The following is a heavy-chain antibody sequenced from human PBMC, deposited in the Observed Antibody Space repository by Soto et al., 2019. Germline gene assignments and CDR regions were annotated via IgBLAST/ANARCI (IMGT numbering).Heavy chain of an antibody. V-gene: IGHV1-69*01. Sequence: GASVKFSCKASGGTFSSYAISWVRQAPGQGLEWMGGIIPIFGTANYAQKFQGRVTITADESTSTAYMELSSLRSEDTAVYYCARSPTGTNYYYYGMDVWGQGTTVTVSS. CDR1: GGTFSSYA. D-gene: IGHD3-10*01. J-gene: IGHJ6*02. CDR2: IIPIFGTA. CDR3: ARSPTGTNYYYYGMDV.